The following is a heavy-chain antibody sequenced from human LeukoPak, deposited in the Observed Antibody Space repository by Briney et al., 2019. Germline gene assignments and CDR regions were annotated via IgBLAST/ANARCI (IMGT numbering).Heavy chain of an antibody. CDR1: GYTFTSYG. J-gene: IGHJ5*02. D-gene: IGHD6-19*01. CDR2: ISAYNGNT. CDR3: ARDSHSSGWYGWFDP. Sequence: ASVKVSCKASGYTFTSYGISWVRQAPGQGLEWMGWISAYNGNTNYAQKLQGRVTMTTDTSTSTAYMELRSLRSDDTAVYYCARDSHSSGWYGWFDPWGQGTLVTVSS. V-gene: IGHV1-18*01.